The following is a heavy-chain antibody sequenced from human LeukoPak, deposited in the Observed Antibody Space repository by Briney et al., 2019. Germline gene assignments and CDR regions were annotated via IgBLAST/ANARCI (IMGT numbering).Heavy chain of an antibody. CDR3: ARGRVSSSWYSAFDY. J-gene: IGHJ4*02. CDR2: IYTSGST. CDR1: GGSISSCY. D-gene: IGHD6-13*01. V-gene: IGHV4-4*07. Sequence: SETLSLTCTVSGGSISSCYWSWIRQPAGKGLEWIGRIYTSGSTNYNPSLKSRVTMSVDTSKNQFSLKLSSVTAADTAVYYCARGRVSSSWYSAFDYRGQGTLVTVSS.